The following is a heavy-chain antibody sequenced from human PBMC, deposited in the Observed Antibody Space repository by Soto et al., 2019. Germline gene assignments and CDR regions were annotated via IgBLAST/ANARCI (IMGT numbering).Heavy chain of an antibody. J-gene: IGHJ6*02. D-gene: IGHD3-9*01. CDR3: AREYDILTGYSDGMDV. CDR2: INPSGGST. Sequence: GASVKVSCKASGYTFTSYYMHWVRQAPGQGLEWMGIINPSGGSTSYAQKFQGRVTMTRDTSTSTVYMELSSLRSEDTAVYYCAREYDILTGYSDGMDVWGQGTTVTVSS. V-gene: IGHV1-46*01. CDR1: GYTFTSYY.